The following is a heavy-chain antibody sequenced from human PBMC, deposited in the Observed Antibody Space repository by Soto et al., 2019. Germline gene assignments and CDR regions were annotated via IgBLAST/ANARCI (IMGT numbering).Heavy chain of an antibody. V-gene: IGHV3-23*01. CDR1: GFTFSSYA. Sequence: GGSLRLSCAASGFTFSSYAMSWVRQAPGKGLEWVLALSASGGSTYYADSVKGRFTISRDNSKDTLYLQMNSLRAEDTAVYYCGKIQGESVPSSNGYDYWGQGILVPFSS. CDR3: GKIQGESVPSSNGYDY. J-gene: IGHJ4*02. D-gene: IGHD5-12*01. CDR2: LSASGGST.